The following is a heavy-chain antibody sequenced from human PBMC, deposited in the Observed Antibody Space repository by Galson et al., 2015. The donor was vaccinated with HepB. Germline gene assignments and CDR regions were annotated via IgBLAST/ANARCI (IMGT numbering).Heavy chain of an antibody. CDR1: GYTFTSYG. CDR3: ARNVGDIVVVVAATENWFDP. Sequence: SVKVSCKASGYTFTSYGISWVRQAPGQGLEWMGWISAYNGNTNYAQKLQGRVTMTTDTSTSTAYMELRSLRSDDTAVYYCARNVGDIVVVVAATENWFDPWGQGTLVTVSS. V-gene: IGHV1-18*01. CDR2: ISAYNGNT. D-gene: IGHD2-15*01. J-gene: IGHJ5*02.